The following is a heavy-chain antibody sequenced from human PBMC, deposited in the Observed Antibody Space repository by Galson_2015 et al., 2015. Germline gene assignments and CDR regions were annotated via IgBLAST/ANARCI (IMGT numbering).Heavy chain of an antibody. CDR2: ISSSSSYI. CDR1: GFTFSSYR. Sequence: SLRLSCAASGFTFSSYRMNWVRQAPGKGLEWVSSISSSSSYIYYADSVKGRFTISRDNAKNSLYLQMNSLRAEDTAVYYCARLWFGEYQRAPFDYWGQGTLVTVSS. J-gene: IGHJ4*02. CDR3: ARLWFGEYQRAPFDY. V-gene: IGHV3-21*01. D-gene: IGHD3-10*01.